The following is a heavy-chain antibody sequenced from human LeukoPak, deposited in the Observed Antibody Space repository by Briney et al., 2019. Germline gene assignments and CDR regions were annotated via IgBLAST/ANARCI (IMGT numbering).Heavy chain of an antibody. CDR1: GFTFSSYA. Sequence: GGSLRLSCEASGFTFSSYAMRWVRQAPGKGLEWVSAISGSGDSTYYAASVKGRFTISRNNSKNTLSLQMNSLRAEDTAVYYCAKAYYYDSSGRAIDYWGQGTLVTVSS. V-gene: IGHV3-23*01. D-gene: IGHD3-22*01. CDR2: ISGSGDST. CDR3: AKAYYYDSSGRAIDY. J-gene: IGHJ4*02.